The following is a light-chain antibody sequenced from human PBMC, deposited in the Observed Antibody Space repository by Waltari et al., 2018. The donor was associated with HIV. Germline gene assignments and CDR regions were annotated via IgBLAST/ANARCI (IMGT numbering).Light chain of an antibody. CDR1: KLGDQY. V-gene: IGLV3-1*01. CDR2: QDT. J-gene: IGLJ2*01. CDR3: QAWDSSTVV. Sequence: SYELTQPPSVSVSPGQTASITCSGDKLGDQYVSWYQQRPGQPPVLVIYQDTKRPSRIPGRFSGSNSGSAATLTISGTQAMDEADYYCQAWDSSTVVFGGGTKLTVL.